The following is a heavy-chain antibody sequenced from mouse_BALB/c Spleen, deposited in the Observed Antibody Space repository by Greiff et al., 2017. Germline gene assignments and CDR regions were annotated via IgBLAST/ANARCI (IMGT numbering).Heavy chain of an antibody. J-gene: IGHJ2*01. CDR1: GFTFSSYG. CDR2: INSNGGST. CDR3: ARDYYGSSYGY. D-gene: IGHD1-1*01. V-gene: IGHV5-6-3*01. Sequence: DVKLVESGGGLVQPGGSLKLSCAASGFTFSSYGMSWVRQTPDKRLELVATINSNGGSTYYPDSVKGRFTISRDNAKNTLYLQMSSLKSEDTAMYYCARDYYGSSYGYWGQGTTLTVSS.